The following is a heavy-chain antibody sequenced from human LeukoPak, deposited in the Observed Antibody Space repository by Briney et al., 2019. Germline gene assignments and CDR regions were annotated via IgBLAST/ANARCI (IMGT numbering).Heavy chain of an antibody. D-gene: IGHD2-15*01. J-gene: IGHJ1*01. CDR3: AREGSGYEH. CDR2: IEQDGDSE. Sequence: PGGALRLSCAASGFSLSSHWMSWVRQAPGRGLEWVANIEQDGDSENYVDSVKGRFTISRDNAKNSLYLQMDSLRVVDTARYYCAREGSGYEHWGRGTLVTVSS. V-gene: IGHV3-7*01. CDR1: GFSLSSHW.